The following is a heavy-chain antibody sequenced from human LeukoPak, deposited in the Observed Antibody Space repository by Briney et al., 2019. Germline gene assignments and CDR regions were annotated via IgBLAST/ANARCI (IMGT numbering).Heavy chain of an antibody. CDR3: ARPTSSPLGVVTAIPGIPFDP. Sequence: ASVKVSCKASGYTFTSYAMNWVRQAPGQGLEWMGWINTNTGNPTYAQGFTGRFVFSLDTSVSTAYLQISSLKAEDTAVYYCARPTSSPLGVVTAIPGIPFDPWGQGTLVTVSS. J-gene: IGHJ5*02. CDR2: INTNTGNP. V-gene: IGHV7-4-1*02. D-gene: IGHD2-21*02. CDR1: GYTFTSYA.